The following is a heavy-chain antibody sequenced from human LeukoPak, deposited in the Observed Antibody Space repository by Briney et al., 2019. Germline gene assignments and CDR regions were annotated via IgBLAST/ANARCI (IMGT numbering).Heavy chain of an antibody. CDR1: EFTVSSNY. D-gene: IGHD1-26*01. Sequence: GGSLRLSCAASEFTVSSNYMSWVRQAPGKGLEWVSVIYSGGSTYYADSVKGRFTISRDNSKNTLYLQMNSLRAEDTAVYYCAKVGVRGATTSVSIDYWGQGTLVTVSS. J-gene: IGHJ4*02. CDR2: IYSGGST. CDR3: AKVGVRGATTSVSIDY. V-gene: IGHV3-53*05.